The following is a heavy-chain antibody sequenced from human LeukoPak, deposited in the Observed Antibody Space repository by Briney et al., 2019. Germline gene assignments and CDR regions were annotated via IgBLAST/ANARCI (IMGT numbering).Heavy chain of an antibody. CDR3: ARGGSAGSYSLEPFDY. V-gene: IGHV4-31*03. Sequence: SQTLSLTCTVSGGSISSGGYYWSWIRQHPGKGLEWIGYIYYSGSTYYNPSLKSRVTISVDTSKNQFSLKLSSVTAADTAVYYCARGGSAGSYSLEPFDYWGQGTMVTVSS. J-gene: IGHJ4*02. CDR1: GGSISSGGYY. D-gene: IGHD1-26*01. CDR2: IYYSGST.